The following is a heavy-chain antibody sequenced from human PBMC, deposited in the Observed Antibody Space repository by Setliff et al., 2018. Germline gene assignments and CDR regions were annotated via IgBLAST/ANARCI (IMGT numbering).Heavy chain of an antibody. CDR1: GYTFIGYY. CDR3: ARDPIAASGTFWFDP. J-gene: IGHJ5*02. D-gene: IGHD6-13*01. V-gene: IGHV1-2*06. CDR2: ISPKSGGT. Sequence: AASVKVSCKASGYTFIGYYIHWVRQAPGQGLEWMGRISPKSGGTDYAENFQGRVTMTRDTSISTAYMELSRLRSDDTAVYYCARDPIAASGTFWFDPWGQGTLVTVSS.